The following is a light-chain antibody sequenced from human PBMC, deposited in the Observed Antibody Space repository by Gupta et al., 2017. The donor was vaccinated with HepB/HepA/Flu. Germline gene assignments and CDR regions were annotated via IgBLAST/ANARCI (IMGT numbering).Light chain of an antibody. Sequence: EIVLTQSPDFQSVTPKEKVTITCRASESIGRTLHWYQQKPGQSPKLLIKYASQSFSGVPSRFSGSGSGTEFTLTIDSLEAEDAAVYYCQQTTTLWRSFGQWTKLEIK. V-gene: IGKV6-21*01. CDR1: ESIGRT. CDR3: QQTTTLWRS. J-gene: IGKJ2*04. CDR2: YAS.